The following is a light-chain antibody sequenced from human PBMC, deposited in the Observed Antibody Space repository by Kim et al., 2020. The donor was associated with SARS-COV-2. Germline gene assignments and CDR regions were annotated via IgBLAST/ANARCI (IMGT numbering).Light chain of an antibody. CDR3: QQYNNWNRT. CDR2: GAS. V-gene: IGKV3-15*01. J-gene: IGKJ1*01. CDR1: QSVNRN. Sequence: EIVMTQSPATLSVSPGARATLSCRASQSVNRNLAWYQQKPGQAPRLLIYGASTRATGLPARFSGSGSGTEFTLTISRLQSEDFAVYYCQQYNNWNRTFGQGTKGDIK.